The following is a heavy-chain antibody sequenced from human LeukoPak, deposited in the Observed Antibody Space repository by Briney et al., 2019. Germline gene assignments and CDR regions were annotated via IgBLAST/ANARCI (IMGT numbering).Heavy chain of an antibody. V-gene: IGHV3-74*01. J-gene: IGHJ4*02. CDR1: GFTFSSSW. CDR2: IQTDGSRGSTT. CDR3: AKERAGAGEY. Sequence: GGSLRLSCAASGFTFSSSWILWVRQAPGKGLVWVSRIQTDGSRGSTTSYADSVKGRFTISRDNAKNTLFLQMNSLRAEDTAVYYCAKERAGAGEYWGQGTLVTVSA. D-gene: IGHD6-13*01.